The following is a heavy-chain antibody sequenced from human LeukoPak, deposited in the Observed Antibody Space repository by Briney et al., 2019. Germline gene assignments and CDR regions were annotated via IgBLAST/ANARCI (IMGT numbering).Heavy chain of an antibody. J-gene: IGHJ5*02. CDR1: GYTFTSYG. D-gene: IGHD6-6*01. CDR2: ISAYNGNT. CDR3: ARDLIAARPGWFDP. Sequence: ASVKVSCKASGYTFTSYGISWARQAPGQGLEWMGWISAYNGNTNYAQNLQGRVTLTTDTSTSTAYMELRSLRSDDTAVYYCARDLIAARPGWFDPWGQGTLVIVSS. V-gene: IGHV1-18*01.